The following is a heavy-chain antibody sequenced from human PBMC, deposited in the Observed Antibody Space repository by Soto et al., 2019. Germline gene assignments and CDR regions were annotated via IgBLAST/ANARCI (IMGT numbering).Heavy chain of an antibody. CDR1: VFTLSAHS. J-gene: IGHJ2*01. CDR2: INGRGDKT. Sequence: WESXRLSCSASVFTLSAHSINLFRQAPGKGPELVSTINGRGDKTFNAESVKGRFTISRDESKKTLFMQMNSLRAEDTAVYHCVKDDGCADGKCHKGTYWYFDIWGRGTLV. D-gene: IGHD1-26*01. CDR3: VKDDGCADGKCHKGTYWYFDI. V-gene: IGHV3-23*01.